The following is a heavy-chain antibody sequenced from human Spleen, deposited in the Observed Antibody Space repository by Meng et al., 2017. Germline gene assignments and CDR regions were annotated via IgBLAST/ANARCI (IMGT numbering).Heavy chain of an antibody. D-gene: IGHD5-18*01. CDR1: LNTFSSYA. V-gene: IGHV7-4-1*02. CDR2: INTNTGTP. Sequence: LLQSVSECKHPGASVKVSCKASLNTFSSYARRWWRPAPGQGLAWRGWINTNTGTPTYAQGFTGRFSFSLDTSVSTAYLQISSLKAEDTAVYYCARHSRYSYGRGFDLWGRGTLVTVSS. CDR3: ARHSRYSYGRGFDL. J-gene: IGHJ2*01.